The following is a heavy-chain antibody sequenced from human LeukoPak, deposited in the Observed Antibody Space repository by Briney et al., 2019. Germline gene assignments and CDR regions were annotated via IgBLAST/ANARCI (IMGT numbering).Heavy chain of an antibody. Sequence: SETLSLTCTVSGGFISSSNYYWSWIRQPPGRALEWIGYVYHSGSTIYNPSLKSRVTISVDTSKNQFSLKLNSVTAADTALYYCARDGAAMLSPYAMDVWGQGSTVTVSS. J-gene: IGHJ6*02. CDR3: ARDGAAMLSPYAMDV. CDR2: VYHSGST. V-gene: IGHV4-61*01. CDR1: GGFISSSNYY. D-gene: IGHD3-16*01.